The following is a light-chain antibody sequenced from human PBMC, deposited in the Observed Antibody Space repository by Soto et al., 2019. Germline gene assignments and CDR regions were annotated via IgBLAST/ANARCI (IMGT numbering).Light chain of an antibody. V-gene: IGKV1-5*03. CDR2: KAS. J-gene: IGKJ5*01. CDR3: QHYNSYSEA. CDR1: QTISSW. Sequence: DIQMTQSPSTLSGSVGDRFTITCLAIQTISSWLAWYQQKPGKAPKLLIYKASTLKSGVPSRFRGSGSGTEFTLTISSLQPDDFETYYCQHYNSYSEAFGQGTRLEIK.